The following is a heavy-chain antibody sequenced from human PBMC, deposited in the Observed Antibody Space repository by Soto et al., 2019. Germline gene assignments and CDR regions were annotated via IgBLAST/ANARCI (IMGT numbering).Heavy chain of an antibody. CDR1: GYTFTSYD. CDR3: GRGRRRIRFWEWTMGGGRIYYYYYGRDV. J-gene: IGHJ6*04. V-gene: IGHV1-8*01. Sequence: ASVKVSCKASGYTFTSYDINWVRQATGQGLEWMGWMNPNSGNTGYAQKFQGRVTMTRNTSISTAYMELSSLRSEDTAVYYGGRGRRRIRFWEWTMGGGRIYYYYYGRDVGGKGTTVPVSS. CDR2: MNPNSGNT. D-gene: IGHD3-3*01.